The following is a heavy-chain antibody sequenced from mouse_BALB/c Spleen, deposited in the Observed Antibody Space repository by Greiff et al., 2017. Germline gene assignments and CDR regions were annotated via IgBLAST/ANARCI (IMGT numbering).Heavy chain of an antibody. CDR2: IYPGDGDT. J-gene: IGHJ4*01. CDR3: ARAWLDYAMDY. CDR1: GYTFTSYW. D-gene: IGHD2-2*01. Sequence: VQRVESGAELARPGASVKLSCKASGYTFTSYWMQWVKQRPGQGLEWIGAIYPGDGDTRYTQKFKGKATLTADKSSSTAYMQLSSLASEDSAVYYCARAWLDYAMDYWGQGTSVTVSS. V-gene: IGHV1-87*01.